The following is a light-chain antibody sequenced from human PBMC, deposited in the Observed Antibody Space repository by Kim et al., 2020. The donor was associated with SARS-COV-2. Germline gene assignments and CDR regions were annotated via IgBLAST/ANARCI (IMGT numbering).Light chain of an antibody. J-gene: IGKJ4*01. CDR1: RKIRDGY. V-gene: IGKV3-20*01. Sequence: EIVLTQSPGSLSLSPGERATLSCTASRKIRDGYVAWYQQRHGLAPRLLIYAASFRAPGIPDRFSGSGSGTDFTLTISRLEPEDFGVYYCHQYSASLTFGGGTKGEVK. CDR2: AAS. CDR3: HQYSASLT.